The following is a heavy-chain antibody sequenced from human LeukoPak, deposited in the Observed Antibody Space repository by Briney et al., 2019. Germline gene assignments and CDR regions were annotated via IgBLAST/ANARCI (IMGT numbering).Heavy chain of an antibody. CDR2: ISSSSSYI. Sequence: GGSLRLSCAVSGFTFSSYSMNWVRQAPGKGLEWVSSISSSSSYIYYADSVKGRFTISRDNAKNSLYLQMNSLRAEDTAVYYCVPSDSSGYSFDYWGQGTLVTVSS. D-gene: IGHD3-22*01. V-gene: IGHV3-21*01. CDR3: VPSDSSGYSFDY. J-gene: IGHJ4*02. CDR1: GFTFSSYS.